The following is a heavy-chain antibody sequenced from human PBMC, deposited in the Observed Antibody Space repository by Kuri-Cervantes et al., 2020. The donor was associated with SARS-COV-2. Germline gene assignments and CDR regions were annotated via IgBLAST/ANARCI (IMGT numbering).Heavy chain of an antibody. J-gene: IGHJ4*02. CDR2: ISWNSGSI. V-gene: IGHV3-9*01. D-gene: IGHD3-3*01. CDR3: AKDFSRITIFGVVITEYYFDY. CDR1: GFTFDDCA. Sequence: LSLTCAASGFTFDDCAMHWVRQAPGKGLEWVSGISWNSGSIGYADSVKGRFTISRDNSKNTLYLQMNSLRAEDTAVYYCAKDFSRITIFGVVITEYYFDYWGQGTLVTVSS.